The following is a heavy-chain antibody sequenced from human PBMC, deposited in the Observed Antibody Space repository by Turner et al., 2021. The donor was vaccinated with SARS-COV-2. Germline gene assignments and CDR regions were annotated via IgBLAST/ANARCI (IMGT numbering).Heavy chain of an antibody. Sequence: QLQLQESGPGLVKPTETLSLTCTVSGGSISSSSYYWGWIRQPPGKGLEWIGSIYYSGSTYHNPSLKSRVTISVDTSKNQFSLKLTSVTAADTAVYFCARHWEVAAAAYLARFDPWGQGTLVTVSS. J-gene: IGHJ5*02. D-gene: IGHD6-13*01. V-gene: IGHV4-39*01. CDR1: GGSISSSSYY. CDR2: IYYSGST. CDR3: ARHWEVAAAAYLARFDP.